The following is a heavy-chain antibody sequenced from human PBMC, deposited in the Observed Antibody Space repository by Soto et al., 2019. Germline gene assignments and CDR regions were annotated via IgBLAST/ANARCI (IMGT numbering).Heavy chain of an antibody. CDR3: ASRTVYYHILTGFLP. CDR1: GFTFSSYA. J-gene: IGHJ4*02. CDR2: ISGSGGAT. D-gene: IGHD3-9*01. V-gene: IGHV3-23*01. Sequence: GGSLRLSCAASGFTFSSYAMSWVRQAPGRGLEWVSGISGSGGATDYADSVRGRFTISRDNSKNTLFLQMNSLRAEDTAVYYCASRTVYYHILTGFLPWGQGTLVTVSS.